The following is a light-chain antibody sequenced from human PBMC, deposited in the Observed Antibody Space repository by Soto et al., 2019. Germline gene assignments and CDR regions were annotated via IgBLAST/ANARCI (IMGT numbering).Light chain of an antibody. J-gene: IGKJ1*01. V-gene: IGKV1-39*01. CDR3: QQANSYPWT. CDR2: GSS. Sequence: IQMTQSPSSLSTSVGDRVTVTFRASQSISSYLNWYQQKPGEAPKLLIYGSSSLLSGVPSRFSGTRSGTDFTLTISSLQPEDFATYYCQQANSYPWTFGQGTKVDIK. CDR1: QSISSY.